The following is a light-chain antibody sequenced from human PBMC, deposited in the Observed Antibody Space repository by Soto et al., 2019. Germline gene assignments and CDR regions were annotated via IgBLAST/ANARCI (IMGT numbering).Light chain of an antibody. CDR3: QQYDSWWT. J-gene: IGKJ1*01. CDR2: DAS. CDR1: QNINSW. V-gene: IGKV1-5*01. Sequence: IHMTQSPSTLSASVGDRVTIACRASQNINSWLALYQQKPGKAPKLLIYDASSLESGFPSRFSGSGSGTEFTLTISSLQPDDFATYYCQQYDSWWTFGQGTKVDIK.